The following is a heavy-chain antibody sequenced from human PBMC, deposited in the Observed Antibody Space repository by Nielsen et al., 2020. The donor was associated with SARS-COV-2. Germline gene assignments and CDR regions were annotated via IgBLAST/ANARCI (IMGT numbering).Heavy chain of an antibody. CDR1: GYTFTSYG. CDR2: ISAYNGNT. Sequence: ASVKVSCKASGYTFTSYGISWVRQAPGQGLEWMGWISAYNGNTNYAQKFQGRVTMTRDTSTSTVYMELSSLRSEDTAVYYCARDRRECSGGSCYSSYFDYWGQGTLVTVSS. CDR3: ARDRRECSGGSCYSSYFDY. V-gene: IGHV1-18*01. D-gene: IGHD2-15*01. J-gene: IGHJ4*02.